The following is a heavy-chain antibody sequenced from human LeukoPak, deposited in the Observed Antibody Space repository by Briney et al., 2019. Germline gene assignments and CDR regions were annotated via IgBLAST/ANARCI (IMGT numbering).Heavy chain of an antibody. D-gene: IGHD3-3*01. J-gene: IGHJ5*02. V-gene: IGHV4-39*01. Sequence: PSETLSLTCTVSGGSISRNTYYWGWIRQPPGKGLEWIGSIYYSGSTYYNPSLKSRVTISVDTSKKQFSLKLSSVTAADTAVYYCARGRGSITIFGVVIIPARQFDPWGQGTLVTVSS. CDR3: ARGRGSITIFGVVIIPARQFDP. CDR1: GGSISRNTYY. CDR2: IYYSGST.